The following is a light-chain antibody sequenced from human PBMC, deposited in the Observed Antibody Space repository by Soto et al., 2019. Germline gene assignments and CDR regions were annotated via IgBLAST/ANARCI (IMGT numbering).Light chain of an antibody. J-gene: IGKJ1*01. CDR3: QQYGSLSWT. V-gene: IGKV1-5*03. CDR2: KAS. Sequence: DIQMTQSPSTLSASVGDRVTITCRASQSISSWLSWYQQEPGKPPKLLIYKASSLESGVPSRFGGSGSGTEFTLTISSLQSEDFAVYYCQQYGSLSWTFGQGTKVDIK. CDR1: QSISSW.